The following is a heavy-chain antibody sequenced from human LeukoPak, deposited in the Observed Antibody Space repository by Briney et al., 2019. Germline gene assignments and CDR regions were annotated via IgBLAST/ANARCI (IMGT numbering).Heavy chain of an antibody. V-gene: IGHV1-24*01. J-gene: IGHJ4*02. CDR1: GYTLTELS. D-gene: IGHD2-2*01. Sequence: ASVKVSCKVSGYTLTELSMHWVRQAPGKGLEWMGGFDPEDGETIYAQKFQGRVTITADESTSTAYMELSSLRSEDTAVYYCARFSGGPHCSSTSCPQSDWGQGTLVTVSS. CDR3: ARFSGGPHCSSTSCPQSD. CDR2: FDPEDGET.